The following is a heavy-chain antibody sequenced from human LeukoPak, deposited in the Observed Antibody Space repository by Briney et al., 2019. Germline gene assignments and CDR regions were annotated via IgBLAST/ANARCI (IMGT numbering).Heavy chain of an antibody. CDR3: ARDKLSPYYDSS. CDR1: GFTVSSNY. J-gene: IGHJ4*02. Sequence: GGSLRLSCVASGFTVSSNYMSWVRQAPGKGLEWVSVIYSGGSTYYADSVKGRFTISRDNSKNTLYLQMNSLRAEDTAVYYCARDKLSPYYDSSWGQGTLVTVSS. V-gene: IGHV3-66*02. CDR2: IYSGGST. D-gene: IGHD3-22*01.